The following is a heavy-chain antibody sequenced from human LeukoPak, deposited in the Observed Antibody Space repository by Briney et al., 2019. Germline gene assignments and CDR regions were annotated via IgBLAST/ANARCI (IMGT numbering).Heavy chain of an antibody. CDR3: ARGRSITLLRGVAMSDGFDI. V-gene: IGHV3-21*01. Sequence: GGSLRLSCTASGFTFTSYGMNWVRQAPGKGLEWVSFVDTSGSYIYYGDSLKGRVTISRDNAKNSLYLQMNGLRAEDTAVYYCARGRSITLLRGVAMSDGFDIWGQGAMVTVSS. CDR2: VDTSGSYI. CDR1: GFTFTSYG. D-gene: IGHD3-10*01. J-gene: IGHJ3*02.